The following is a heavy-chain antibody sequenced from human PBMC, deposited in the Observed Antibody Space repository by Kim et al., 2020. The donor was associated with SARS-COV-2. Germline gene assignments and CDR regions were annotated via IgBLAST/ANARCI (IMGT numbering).Heavy chain of an antibody. D-gene: IGHD3-10*01. J-gene: IGHJ6*02. CDR2: ISYDGSNK. Sequence: GGSLRLSCAASGFTFSSYAMHWVRQAPGKGLEWVAVISYDGSNKYYADSVKGRFTISRDNSKNTLYLQMNSLRAEDTAVYYCARDRFVTSQWFGEFYYYYCVDVWRQGTTVSVSS. CDR3: ARDRFVTSQWFGEFYYYYCVDV. V-gene: IGHV3-30*04. CDR1: GFTFSSYA.